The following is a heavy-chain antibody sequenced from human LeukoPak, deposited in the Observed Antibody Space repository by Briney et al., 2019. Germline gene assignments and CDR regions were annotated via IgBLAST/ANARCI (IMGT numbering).Heavy chain of an antibody. CDR2: INSGNGDT. J-gene: IGHJ4*02. Sequence: GASVKISCKASGYAFRNYAVHWVRQAPGQTLEWMGWINSGNGDTKYSQTFQGRVTITRDTAATTVYMELTSLRSEDTAVYYCARANPLFCSTTNCYAPHLDFWGQGTLVTVSS. D-gene: IGHD2-2*01. CDR3: ARANPLFCSTTNCYAPHLDF. CDR1: GYAFRNYA. V-gene: IGHV1-3*01.